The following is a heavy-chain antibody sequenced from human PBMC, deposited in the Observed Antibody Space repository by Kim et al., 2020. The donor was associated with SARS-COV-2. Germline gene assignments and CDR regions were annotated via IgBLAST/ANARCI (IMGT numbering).Heavy chain of an antibody. J-gene: IGHJ4*02. CDR2: ISYDGRVQ. D-gene: IGHD1-20*01. CDR3: ARDPLTGPPDYFDF. V-gene: IGHV3-30*04. CDR1: GFIFKNYA. Sequence: GGSLRLSCAASGFIFKNYAMHWVRQTPGKGLEWVAVISYDGRVQYQADSVKGRFTISRDDSRSKVDLQMSSLRPEATAVYFCARDPLTGPPDYFDFCGQGILVTVSS.